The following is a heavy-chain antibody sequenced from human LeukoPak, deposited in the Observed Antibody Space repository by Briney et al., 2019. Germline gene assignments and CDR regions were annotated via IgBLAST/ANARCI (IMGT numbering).Heavy chain of an antibody. V-gene: IGHV1-18*04. CDR1: DYTFTSYG. CDR2: ISANNGDT. CDR3: GRKGTGLAFDV. J-gene: IGHJ3*01. D-gene: IGHD3-10*01. Sequence: GASVKVSCKASDYTFTSYGISWVRQAPGQGLEYMGWISANNGDTSYPQKVQGRVTITTDTSTTTAYMELRSLRSDDTAVYYCGRKGTGLAFDVWGQGTMVTVSS.